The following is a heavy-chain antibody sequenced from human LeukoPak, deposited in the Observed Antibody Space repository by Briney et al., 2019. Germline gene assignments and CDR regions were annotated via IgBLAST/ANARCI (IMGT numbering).Heavy chain of an antibody. CDR2: IIPIFGTA. D-gene: IGHD6-6*01. CDR3: ARDLGRAARPIYYYYYYTDV. V-gene: IGHV1-69*05. CDR1: GGTFSSYA. J-gene: IGHJ6*03. Sequence: HGASVKVSCKASGGTFSSYAISWVRQAPGQGLEWMGGIIPIFGTANYAQKFQGRVTITTDESTSTAYMELSSLRSEDTAVYYCARDLGRAARPIYYYYYYTDVWGKGTTVTVSS.